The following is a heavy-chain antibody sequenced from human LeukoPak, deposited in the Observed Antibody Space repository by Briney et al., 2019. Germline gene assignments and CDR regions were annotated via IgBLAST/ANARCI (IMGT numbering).Heavy chain of an antibody. V-gene: IGHV3-21*01. CDR3: ARDCTNGVCYMAFDY. J-gene: IGHJ4*02. D-gene: IGHD2-8*01. CDR1: GFTFSSYS. CDR2: ISSSSSYI. Sequence: GGSLRLSCAASGFTFSSYSMNWVRQAPGKGLEWVSSISSSSSYIYYADSVKGRFTISRDNAKNSLYLQMNSLRAEDTAVYYCARDCTNGVCYMAFDYWGQGTLVTVSS.